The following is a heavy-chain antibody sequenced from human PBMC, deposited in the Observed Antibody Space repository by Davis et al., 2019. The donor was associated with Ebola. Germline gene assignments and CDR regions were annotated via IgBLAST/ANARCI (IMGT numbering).Heavy chain of an antibody. Sequence: AASVKVSCKASGGTFSSYAISWVRQAPGQGLEWMGGIIPIFGTANYAQKFQGRVTITADESTRTAYMELSSLRSEDTAVYYCARDLGTVTTRCDYWGQGTLVTVSS. CDR1: GGTFSSYA. CDR3: ARDLGTVTTRCDY. J-gene: IGHJ4*02. CDR2: IIPIFGTA. V-gene: IGHV1-69*13. D-gene: IGHD4-17*01.